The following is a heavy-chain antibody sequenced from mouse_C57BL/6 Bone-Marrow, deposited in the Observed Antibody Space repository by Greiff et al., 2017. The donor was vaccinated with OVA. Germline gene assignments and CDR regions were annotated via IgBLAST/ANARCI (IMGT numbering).Heavy chain of an antibody. Sequence: VMLVESGPGLVQPSQSLSITCTVSGFSLTSYGVHWVRQSPGKGLEWLGVIWSGGSTDYNAAFISRLSISKDNSKSQVFFKMNSLQADDTAIYYCARKGNDHGDAMDYWGQGTSVTVSS. D-gene: IGHD2-4*01. CDR2: IWSGGST. CDR1: GFSLTSYG. J-gene: IGHJ4*01. CDR3: ARKGNDHGDAMDY. V-gene: IGHV2-2*01.